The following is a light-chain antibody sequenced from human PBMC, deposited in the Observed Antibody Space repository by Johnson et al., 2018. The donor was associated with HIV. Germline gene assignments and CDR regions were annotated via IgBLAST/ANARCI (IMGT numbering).Light chain of an antibody. CDR1: NSNIGNSY. CDR2: ENN. V-gene: IGLV1-51*02. J-gene: IGLJ1*01. CDR3: GTWDSSLDAYV. Sequence: QSVLTQPPSVSAAPGQKVTISCSGSNSNIGNSYVSWYQQLPRTAPKLLIYENNKRPSGIPDRFSGSKSGTSATLGITGLQTVDEADYYCGTWDSSLDAYVLGTGTKVAGL.